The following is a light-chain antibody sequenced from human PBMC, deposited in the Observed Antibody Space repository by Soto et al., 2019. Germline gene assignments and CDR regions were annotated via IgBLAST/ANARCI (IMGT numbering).Light chain of an antibody. V-gene: IGKV1-12*01. CDR3: QQTLSFPPT. J-gene: IGKJ1*01. CDR2: TGS. CDR1: QAIDSW. Sequence: DIQMTQSPSSVSASLADRVTITCRASQAIDSWLAWYQQKPGEAPKLLIFTGSLLHSGVPPRFSGSGSGTDFTLTISSLQPEDFATYYCQQTLSFPPTFGQGTKVDIK.